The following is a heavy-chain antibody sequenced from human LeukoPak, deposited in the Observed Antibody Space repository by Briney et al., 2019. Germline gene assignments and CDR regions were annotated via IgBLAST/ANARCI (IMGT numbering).Heavy chain of an antibody. Sequence: ASVKVSCKASGGTFSSYAISWVRQAPGQGLEWMGGIIPIFGTANYAQKFQGRVTITADESTSTAYMELSSLRSEDTAVYYCARATESGYDTNWFDPWGQGTLVTVSS. CDR3: ARATESGYDTNWFDP. CDR1: GGTFSSYA. D-gene: IGHD5-12*01. J-gene: IGHJ5*02. CDR2: IIPIFGTA. V-gene: IGHV1-69*13.